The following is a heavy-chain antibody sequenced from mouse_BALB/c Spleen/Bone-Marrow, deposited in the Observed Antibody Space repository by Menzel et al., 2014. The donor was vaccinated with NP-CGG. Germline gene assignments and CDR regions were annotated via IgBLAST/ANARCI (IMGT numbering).Heavy chain of an antibody. J-gene: IGHJ4*01. V-gene: IGHV5-12*01. CDR2: ISNGGGST. CDR1: GFTFSDYY. CDR3: ARQDYSYYYAMDY. Sequence: EVKLQESGGGLVQPGGSLKLSCAPSGFTFSDYYMYWVRQTPEKRLEWVAYISNGGGSTYYPDTVKGRFTISRDNAKNTLYLQMSRLKSEDTAMYYCARQDYSYYYAMDYWGQGTSVTVSS. D-gene: IGHD2-13*01.